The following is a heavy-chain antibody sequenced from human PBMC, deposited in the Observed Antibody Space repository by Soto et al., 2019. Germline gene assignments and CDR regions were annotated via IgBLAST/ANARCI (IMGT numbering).Heavy chain of an antibody. V-gene: IGHV3-15*01. D-gene: IGHD2-21*01. CDR2: IKIKSAGGTI. CDR3: TTVGQWGLLWDLDY. CDR1: GFTFSDAW. Sequence: EVQLVESGGGLLKPGESLRVSCAASGFTFSDAWMSWVRQTPGKGLEWVGRIKIKSAGGTIDYAAPVKGRFTISIDDSKNTLYLQMNSMETEDTAVYYCTTVGQWGLLWDLDYWGQGTLVTVSS. J-gene: IGHJ4*02.